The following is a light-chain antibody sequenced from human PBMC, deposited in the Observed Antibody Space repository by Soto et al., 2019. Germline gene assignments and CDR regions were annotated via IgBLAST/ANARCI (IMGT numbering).Light chain of an antibody. CDR2: KVS. CDR1: QSLVYSDGNTS. V-gene: IGKV2-30*01. CDR3: MQGTHWPPT. J-gene: IGKJ1*01. Sequence: VVMTQSPLSLPVTLGQPASISCRSSQSLVYSDGNTSLNWLQQRPGQSPRRLIYKVSNRDSGVPDRCSGSGSGNDFTLKISRVDAEDVGVYYCMQGTHWPPTFGQGTKVDIK.